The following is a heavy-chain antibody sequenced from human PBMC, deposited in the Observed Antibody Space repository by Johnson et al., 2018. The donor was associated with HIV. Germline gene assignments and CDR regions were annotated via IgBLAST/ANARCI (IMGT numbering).Heavy chain of an antibody. D-gene: IGHD5-24*01. CDR1: GFTVSNKY. CDR2: IYSGGST. Sequence: VQLVESGGGWVQPGGSLRLSCAASGFTVSNKYMSWVRQAPGKGLEWVSVIYSGGSTYYADSGKGRVTSSRDNSKNTMSLQMNSLRAEDTAVYYCARDGRQLATRGSFDIWGRGTMVTVSS. J-gene: IGHJ3*02. CDR3: ARDGRQLATRGSFDI. V-gene: IGHV3-66*02.